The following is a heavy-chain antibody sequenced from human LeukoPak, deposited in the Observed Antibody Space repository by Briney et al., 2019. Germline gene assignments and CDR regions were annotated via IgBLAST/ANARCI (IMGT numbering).Heavy chain of an antibody. D-gene: IGHD3-9*01. CDR2: ISGSGGST. CDR3: AKDHTYYDILTGYYAGYYYYGMDV. J-gene: IGHJ6*02. Sequence: GGSLRLSCAASGFTFSSYAMSWVRQAPGKGLEWVSAISGSGGSTYYADSVKGRFTISRDNSKNTLYLQMNSLRAEDTAVYYCAKDHTYYDILTGYYAGYYYYGMDVWGQGTTVTVSS. V-gene: IGHV3-23*01. CDR1: GFTFSSYA.